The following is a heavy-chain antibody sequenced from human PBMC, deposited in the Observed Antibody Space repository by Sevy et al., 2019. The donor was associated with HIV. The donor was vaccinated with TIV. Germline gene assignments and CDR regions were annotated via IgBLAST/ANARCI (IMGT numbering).Heavy chain of an antibody. CDR2: INPNSGGT. V-gene: IGHV1-2*02. D-gene: IGHD6-13*01. CDR3: AKDRWGIAAARTGVFDY. Sequence: ASVKVSCKASGYTFTGYYMHWVRQAPGQGLEWMGWINPNSGGTDYAQKFQGRVTMTRDTSISIAYMELSRLRSDDTAVYFCAKDRWGIAAARTGVFDYWGQGALVTVSS. J-gene: IGHJ4*02. CDR1: GYTFTGYY.